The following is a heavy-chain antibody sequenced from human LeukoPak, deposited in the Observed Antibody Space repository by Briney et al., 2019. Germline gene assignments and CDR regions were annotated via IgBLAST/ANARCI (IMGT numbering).Heavy chain of an antibody. CDR3: VRVSGFCTNGVCPSFDP. CDR1: GFTFSDYY. V-gene: IGHV3-11*04. CDR2: ISGSGSTI. Sequence: GGXLRLSCAASGFTFSDYYMTWIRQAPGKGLEWVSYISGSGSTIYYADSVKGRFTISRDNAKNTLYLQMNSLRTEDTAVYYCVRVSGFCTNGVCPSFDPWGQGTLVTVSS. J-gene: IGHJ5*02. D-gene: IGHD2-8*01.